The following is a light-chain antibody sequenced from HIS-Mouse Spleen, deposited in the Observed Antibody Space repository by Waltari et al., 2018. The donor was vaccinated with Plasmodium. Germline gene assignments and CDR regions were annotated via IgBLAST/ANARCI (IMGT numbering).Light chain of an antibody. Sequence: QSVLPQPPSASGTPGQRVTIPCSGSSSHIGSNTANWYQQLPGTAPKLLIYSNNQRPSGVPDRFSGSKSGTSASLAISGLQSEDEADYYCAAWDDSRWVFGGGTKLTVL. J-gene: IGLJ3*02. CDR1: SSHIGSNT. V-gene: IGLV1-44*01. CDR2: SNN. CDR3: AAWDDSRWV.